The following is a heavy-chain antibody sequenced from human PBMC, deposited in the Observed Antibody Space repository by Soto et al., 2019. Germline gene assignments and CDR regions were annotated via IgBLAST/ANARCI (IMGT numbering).Heavy chain of an antibody. V-gene: IGHV4-59*01. D-gene: IGHD1-7*01. CDR1: GGSISSYY. CDR3: ASLGITGTTYWFDP. CDR2: IYYSGST. Sequence: QVQLQESGPGLVKPSETLSLTCTVSGGSISSYYWSWIRQPPGKGLEWIGYIYYSGSTNYNPSLKSRVTISVDTSKNQFSLKLSSVTAADTAVYHCASLGITGTTYWFDPWGQGTLVTVSS. J-gene: IGHJ5*02.